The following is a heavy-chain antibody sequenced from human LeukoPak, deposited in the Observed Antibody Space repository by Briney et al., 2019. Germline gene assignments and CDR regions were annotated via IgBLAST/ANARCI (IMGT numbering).Heavy chain of an antibody. J-gene: IGHJ4*02. CDR2: IYYSGST. V-gene: IGHV4-59*01. CDR3: ARLHAVGTIDY. D-gene: IGHD6-13*01. CDR1: GGSISSYY. Sequence: PSETLSLTCTVSGGSISSYYWSWIRQPPGKGLEWIGYIYYSGSTNYNPSLKSRVTISVDTSKNQFSLKLSSVTAADTAVYYCARLHAVGTIDYWGQGTLVTVSS.